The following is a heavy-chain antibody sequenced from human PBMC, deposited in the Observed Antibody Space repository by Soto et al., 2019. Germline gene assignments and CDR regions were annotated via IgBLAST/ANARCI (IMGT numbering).Heavy chain of an antibody. V-gene: IGHV4-59*12. D-gene: IGHD6-19*01. J-gene: IGHJ3*02. Sequence: PSETLSLTCTVSGGSISSYYWSWIRQPPGKGLEWIGYIYYSGSTNYNPSLKSRVTISVDTSKNQFSLKLSSVTAADTAVYYCARSGTALAVAGTDIWGQGTLVTVS. CDR3: ARSGTALAVAGTDI. CDR2: IYYSGST. CDR1: GGSISSYY.